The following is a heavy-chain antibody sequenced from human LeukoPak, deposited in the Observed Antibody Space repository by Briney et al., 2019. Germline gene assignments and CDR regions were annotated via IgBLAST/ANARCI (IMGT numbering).Heavy chain of an antibody. CDR2: TSFDGTNK. CDR1: GFTFSSYA. J-gene: IGHJ4*02. Sequence: GGSLRLSCAASGFTFSSYAMSWVRQAPGKGLEWVAVTSFDGTNKYYADSVRGRFTISRDNSNKTVYLQMNSLRAEDTAVYYCAKGYGDYVTEYYFDYWGQGTLVTVSS. V-gene: IGHV3-30-3*01. CDR3: AKGYGDYVTEYYFDY. D-gene: IGHD4-17*01.